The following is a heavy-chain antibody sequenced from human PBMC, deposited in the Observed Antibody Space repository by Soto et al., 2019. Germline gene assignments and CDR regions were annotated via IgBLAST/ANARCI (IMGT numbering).Heavy chain of an antibody. CDR1: GGSISGYY. CDR2: MYNTGST. V-gene: IGHV4-59*01. D-gene: IGHD2-21*02. J-gene: IGHJ6*02. Sequence: EPLSLTCTVSGGSISGYYWSWIRQPPGKGLEWIGYMYNTGSTVYNPSFKSRVTISVDTSKNQFSLKLNSVTAADTAVYYCARDLWGYCGTDCYPLDVWGQGTTVTVSS. CDR3: ARDLWGYCGTDCYPLDV.